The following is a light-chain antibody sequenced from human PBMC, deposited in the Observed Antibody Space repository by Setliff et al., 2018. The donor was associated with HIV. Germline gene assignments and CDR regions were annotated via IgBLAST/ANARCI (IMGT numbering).Light chain of an antibody. CDR1: SSDVGGNNY. CDR3: SSYTSSDTPYV. CDR2: EVT. Sequence: QSALAQPASVSGSPGQSITISRTGTSSDVGGNNYVSWYQQLPGKAPQLIIYEVTVRPSGVSDRYSGSKSANTASLTISGLQAEDEADYYCSSYTSSDTPYVFGTGTKVTVL. J-gene: IGLJ1*01. V-gene: IGLV2-14*01.